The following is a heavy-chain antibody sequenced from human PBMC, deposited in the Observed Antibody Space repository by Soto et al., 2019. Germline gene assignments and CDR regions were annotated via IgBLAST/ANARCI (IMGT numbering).Heavy chain of an antibody. CDR1: GDSVSSKNDA. Sequence: QVQLQQSGPGLVKPSQTLSLTCVISGDSVSSKNDAWNWIRQSPSRGLEWLGRTYFRSRWFSDYAGSVKSRINITPVTSRNQFSLQLNSVTADDSAVYHCARDSTSSSGDVGETPYGMDVWGQGTTVTVTS. CDR2: TYFRSRWFS. J-gene: IGHJ6*02. V-gene: IGHV6-1*01. CDR3: ARDSTSSSGDVGETPYGMDV. D-gene: IGHD3-10*01.